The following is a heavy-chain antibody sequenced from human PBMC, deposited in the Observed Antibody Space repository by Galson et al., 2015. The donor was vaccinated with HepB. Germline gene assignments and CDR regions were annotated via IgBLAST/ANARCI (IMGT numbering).Heavy chain of an antibody. Sequence: LRLSCAASGFTFSNAWMSWVRQAPGKGLEWVGRIKSKTDGGTTDYAAPVKGRFTISRDDSKNTLYLQMNSLKTEDTAVYYCTTAPSITMVRGVITAFDYWGQGTLVTVSS. CDR2: IKSKTDGGTT. V-gene: IGHV3-15*01. J-gene: IGHJ4*02. D-gene: IGHD3-10*01. CDR1: GFTFSNAW. CDR3: TTAPSITMVRGVITAFDY.